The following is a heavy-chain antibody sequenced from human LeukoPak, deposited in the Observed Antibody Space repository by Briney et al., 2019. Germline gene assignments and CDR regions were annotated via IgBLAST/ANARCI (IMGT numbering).Heavy chain of an antibody. Sequence: PGGSLRLSCAASGFSFSSYVMSWVRQAPGKGLEWVSAISGSGGSTYHADSVKGRFTISRDNSKNTLYLQMNSLRAEDTAVYYCAKPVWFDIFTGYYDYWGQGTLVTVSS. J-gene: IGHJ4*02. CDR2: ISGSGGST. D-gene: IGHD3-9*01. V-gene: IGHV3-23*01. CDR1: GFSFSSYV. CDR3: AKPVWFDIFTGYYDY.